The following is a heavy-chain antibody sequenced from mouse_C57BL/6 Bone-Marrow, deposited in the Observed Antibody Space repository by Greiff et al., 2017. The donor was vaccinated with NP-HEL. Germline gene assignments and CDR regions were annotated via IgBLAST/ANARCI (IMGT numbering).Heavy chain of an antibody. CDR2: IYPRSGNT. J-gene: IGHJ4*01. V-gene: IGHV1-81*01. CDR3: ATTVVRDYAMDY. CDR1: GYTFTSYG. D-gene: IGHD1-1*01. Sequence: QVQLKESGAELARPGASVKLSCKASGYTFTSYGISWVKQRTGQGLEWIGEIYPRSGNTYYNEKFKGKATLTADKSSSTAYMELRSLTSEDSAVYFCATTVVRDYAMDYWGQGTSVTVSS.